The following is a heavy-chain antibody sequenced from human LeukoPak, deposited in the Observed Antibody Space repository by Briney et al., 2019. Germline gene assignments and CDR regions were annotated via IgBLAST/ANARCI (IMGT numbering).Heavy chain of an antibody. J-gene: IGHJ6*02. Sequence: AGGSLRLSCAASGFTLSNHWMTWVRQAPGKGLEWVANINRDGSERYYVDSVKGRFTISRDDAKSSLYLQMNSLRAEDTAVYYCARRNAMDVWGQGTTVIVFS. CDR1: GFTLSNHW. CDR2: INRDGSER. CDR3: ARRNAMDV. V-gene: IGHV3-7*03.